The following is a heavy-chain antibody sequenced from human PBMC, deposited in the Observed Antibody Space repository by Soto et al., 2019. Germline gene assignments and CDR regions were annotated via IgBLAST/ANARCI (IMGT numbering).Heavy chain of an antibody. CDR3: AHRSHGLFALDY. CDR2: IYWNDDK. D-gene: IGHD3-22*01. J-gene: IGHJ4*02. CDR1: GFSLSTSGVG. Sequence: SGPTLVNPTQTLTLTCTFSGFSLSTSGVGVGWIRQPPGKALEWLALIYWNDDKRYSPSLKSRLTITKDTSKNQVVLTMTNMDPVDPATYYFAHRSHGLFALDYWGQGTLVTVSS. V-gene: IGHV2-5*01.